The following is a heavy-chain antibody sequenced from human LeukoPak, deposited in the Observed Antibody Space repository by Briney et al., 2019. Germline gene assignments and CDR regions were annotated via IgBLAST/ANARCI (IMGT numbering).Heavy chain of an antibody. CDR2: ISGSGGST. Sequence: GGSLRLSCAASGFTFSSYAMSWVRQAPGKGLEWVSAISGSGGSTYYADSVKGRFTISRDNSKNSLYLQMNSLRAEDTAVYYCARDDYYDSSGPFDYWGQGTLVTVSS. D-gene: IGHD3-22*01. J-gene: IGHJ4*02. CDR1: GFTFSSYA. CDR3: ARDDYYDSSGPFDY. V-gene: IGHV3-23*01.